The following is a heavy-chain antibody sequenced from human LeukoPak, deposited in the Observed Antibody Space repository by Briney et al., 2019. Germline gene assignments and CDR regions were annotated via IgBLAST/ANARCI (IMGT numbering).Heavy chain of an antibody. CDR3: ARVDCSSTSCLKTYYFDY. D-gene: IGHD2-2*01. V-gene: IGHV4-59*01. CDR2: IYYSGST. CDR1: GGSISSYY. J-gene: IGHJ4*02. Sequence: SETLSLTCTVSGGSISSYYWSWIRQPPGKGLEWIGYIYYSGSTNYNPSLKSRVTISVDTSKNQFSLKLSSVTAAHTAVYYCARVDCSSTSCLKTYYFDYWGQGTLVTVSS.